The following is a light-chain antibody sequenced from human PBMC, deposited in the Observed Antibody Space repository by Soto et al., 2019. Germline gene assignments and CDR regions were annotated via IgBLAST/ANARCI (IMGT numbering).Light chain of an antibody. Sequence: IVLTLSAAALSLSPADRATLSCRASHSVGSLLAWYQQKPGQAPRLLMYFASNRATGIPPRFSGSGSGTDFTLTIDSLEPEDFTVYYCQQRSAWPWTFGQGTKVDIK. V-gene: IGKV3-11*01. CDR2: FAS. CDR3: QQRSAWPWT. J-gene: IGKJ1*01. CDR1: HSVGSL.